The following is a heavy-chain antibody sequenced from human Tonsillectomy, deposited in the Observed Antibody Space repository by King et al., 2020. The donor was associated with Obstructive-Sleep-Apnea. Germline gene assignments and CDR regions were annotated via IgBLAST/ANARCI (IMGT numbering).Heavy chain of an antibody. CDR1: GFTFSSYG. Sequence: QLVQSGGGVVQPGRSLRLSCAASGFTFSSYGMHWVRQAPGKGLEWVAVISYDGSNKYYADSVKGRFTISRDNSKNTLYLQMNSLRAEDTAVYYCAQDRPVYYDILTGYYTRGAAFDIWGQGTMVTVSS. CDR3: AQDRPVYYDILTGYYTRGAAFDI. V-gene: IGHV3-30*18. D-gene: IGHD3-9*01. CDR2: ISYDGSNK. J-gene: IGHJ3*02.